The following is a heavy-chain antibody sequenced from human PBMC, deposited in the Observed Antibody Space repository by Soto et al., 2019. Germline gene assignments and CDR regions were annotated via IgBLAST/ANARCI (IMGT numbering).Heavy chain of an antibody. CDR2: ISGSGGST. V-gene: IGHV3-23*01. Sequence: GGSLRLSCAASGFTFSSYAMSWVRQAPGKGLEWVSAISGSGGSTYYADSVKGRFTISRDNSKNTLYLQMNSLRAEDTAVYYCAKDQGLLENYYGMDVWGQGTTVTVSS. CDR3: AKDQGLLENYYGMDV. D-gene: IGHD6-25*01. CDR1: GFTFSSYA. J-gene: IGHJ6*02.